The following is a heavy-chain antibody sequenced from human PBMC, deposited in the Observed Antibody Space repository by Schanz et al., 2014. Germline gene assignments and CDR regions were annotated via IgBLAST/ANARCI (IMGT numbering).Heavy chain of an antibody. CDR3: ARGQDHAKTGDL. D-gene: IGHD2-2*01. V-gene: IGHV4-34*01. J-gene: IGHJ5*02. CDR1: GGSFSGYY. CDR2: VHPSGTT. Sequence: QVQLQQWGAGLLKPSETLSLTCAVYGGSFSGYYWSWVRQPPGKGLEWIGEVHPSGTTNYNPSLSYRVTMSVDASKNQFSLKLTSVTAADTAVYYCARGQDHAKTGDLWGRGTLVTISS.